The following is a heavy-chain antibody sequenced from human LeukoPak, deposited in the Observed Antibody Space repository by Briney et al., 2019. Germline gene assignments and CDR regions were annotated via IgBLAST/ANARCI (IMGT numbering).Heavy chain of an antibody. CDR2: ISSSSYI. V-gene: IGHV3-21*01. J-gene: IGHJ4*02. CDR3: ARDHTVTTAGY. Sequence: GGSLRLSCAASGFTFSSYSMNWVRQAPGKGLEWVSSISSSSYIYYADSVKGRFTISRDNAKNSLYLQMNSLRAKDTAVYYCARDHTVTTAGYWGQGTLVTVSS. D-gene: IGHD4-17*01. CDR1: GFTFSSYS.